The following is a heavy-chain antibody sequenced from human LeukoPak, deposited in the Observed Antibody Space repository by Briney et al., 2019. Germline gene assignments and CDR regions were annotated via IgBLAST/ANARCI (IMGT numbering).Heavy chain of an antibody. CDR2: IYTSGST. CDR3: ARDPKLGWLGSGSHAFDI. Sequence: SETLSLTCTVSGGSISSYHWSWIRQPAGKGVEWIGRIYTSGSTNYNPSLKSRVTMSVDTSKNQFSLKLSSVTAADTAVYYCARDPKLGWLGSGSHAFDIWGQGTMVTVSS. D-gene: IGHD1-26*01. J-gene: IGHJ3*02. CDR1: GGSISSYH. V-gene: IGHV4-4*07.